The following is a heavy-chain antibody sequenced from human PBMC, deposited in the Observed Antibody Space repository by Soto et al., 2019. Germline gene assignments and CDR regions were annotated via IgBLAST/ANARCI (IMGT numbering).Heavy chain of an antibody. CDR3: ARSRSLTR. Sequence: SETLSLTCTVSGGSVSSGSYYWSWIRQPPGKGLEWIGYIYYSGSTNYNPSLKSRVTISVDTSKNQFSLKLSSVTAAVTAVYYCARSRSLTRWGQGTLVTVSS. CDR1: GGSVSSGSYY. V-gene: IGHV4-61*01. J-gene: IGHJ4*02. CDR2: IYYSGST. D-gene: IGHD3-10*01.